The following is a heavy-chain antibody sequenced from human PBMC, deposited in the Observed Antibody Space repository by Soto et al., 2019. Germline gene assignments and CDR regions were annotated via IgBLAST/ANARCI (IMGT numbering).Heavy chain of an antibody. D-gene: IGHD3-16*01. J-gene: IGHJ6*02. V-gene: IGHV1-18*01. Sequence: QVQLVQSGDEMKKPGASVRVSCKASGYIFVNYGIAWVRQAPGQGLEWMGWISPYTGDTHSASKVQGRLTMTTDTSTSTAYMDLGSLKSDDTAVYYCAMVDNYVTPTPHDVWGQGTTVTVSS. CDR2: ISPYTGDT. CDR1: GYIFVNYG. CDR3: AMVDNYVTPTPHDV.